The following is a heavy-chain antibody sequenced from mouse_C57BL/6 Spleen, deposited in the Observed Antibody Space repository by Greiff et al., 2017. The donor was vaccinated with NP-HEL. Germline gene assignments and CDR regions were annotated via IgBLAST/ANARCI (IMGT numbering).Heavy chain of an antibody. J-gene: IGHJ1*03. CDR3: AREGYYYGSSYKGYFDV. CDR1: GYSITSGYD. D-gene: IGHD1-1*01. CDR2: ISYSGST. Sequence: EVQLVESGPGMVKPSQSLSLTCTVTGYSITSGYDWHWIRHFPGNKLEWMGYISYSGSTNYNPSLKSRISITHDTSKNHFFLKLNSVTTEDTATYYCAREGYYYGSSYKGYFDVWGTGTTVTVSS. V-gene: IGHV3-1*01.